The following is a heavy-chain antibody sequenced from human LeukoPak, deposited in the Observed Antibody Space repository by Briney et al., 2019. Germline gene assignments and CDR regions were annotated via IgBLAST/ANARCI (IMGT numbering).Heavy chain of an antibody. Sequence: SETLSLTCTVSGGSITSFYWSWIRHPPGKGLEWIGYMYNRVSTNYNPSLKSRVTISEDTSQNHLSLHLRYVTAADTAVYYCAATIKRDYGDTNLHYWGQGTLVTVSS. CDR1: GGSITSFY. CDR3: AATIKRDYGDTNLHY. CDR2: MYNRVST. D-gene: IGHD4-17*01. V-gene: IGHV4-59*01. J-gene: IGHJ4*02.